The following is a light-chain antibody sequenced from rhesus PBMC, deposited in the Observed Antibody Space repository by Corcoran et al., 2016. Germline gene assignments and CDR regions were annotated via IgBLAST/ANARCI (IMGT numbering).Light chain of an antibody. CDR1: QGITND. CDR2: GAS. CDR3: QHYYSTPWT. V-gene: IGKV1-33*02. Sequence: DIQMTQSPSSLSASVGDRVTITCRASQGITNDLAWYQQKPGETPKLLFYGASSLQSGIPSRFSGSGSGTDFTLTISSLQPEDFATYDCQHYYSTPWTFGQGTKVEIK. J-gene: IGKJ1*01.